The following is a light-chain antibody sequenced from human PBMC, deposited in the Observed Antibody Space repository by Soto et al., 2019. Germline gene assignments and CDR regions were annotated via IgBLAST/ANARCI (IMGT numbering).Light chain of an antibody. CDR3: QQYGSSPFT. V-gene: IGKV3-20*01. J-gene: IGKJ2*01. CDR2: GSS. Sequence: EIVLTQSPGTLSSSPGERATLSCRASQSIISNYLAWYQQKPGQAPRLLVYGSSSRATGIPDRFSASGSGTDFNLTVSRLEPEDVAVYYCQQYGSSPFTFGQGTKLEIK. CDR1: QSIISNY.